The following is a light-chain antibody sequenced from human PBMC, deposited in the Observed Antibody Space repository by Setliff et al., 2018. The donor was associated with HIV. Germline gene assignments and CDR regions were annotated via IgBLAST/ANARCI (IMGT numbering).Light chain of an antibody. CDR3: SSYTSSSPLYV. CDR2: EVS. Sequence: SALTQPASVSGSPGQSITISCTGTSSDVGSYNYVSWYQQHPGKAPKLMIYEVSNRPSGVSDRFSGSKSGNTASLTISGLQTEDEADYFCSSYTSSSPLYVFGTGTKVTVL. V-gene: IGLV2-14*01. CDR1: SSDVGSYNY. J-gene: IGLJ1*01.